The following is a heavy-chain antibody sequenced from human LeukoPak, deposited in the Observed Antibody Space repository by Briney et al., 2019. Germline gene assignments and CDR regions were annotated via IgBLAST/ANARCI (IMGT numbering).Heavy chain of an antibody. D-gene: IGHD3-10*01. CDR2: ISGSNSYI. Sequence: GGSLRLSCAASGFTFNSYSMNWVRQAPGKGLEWVSSISGSNSYIYYADSMKGRFTISRDNAKNSLYLQMNSLRAEDTAVYYCSRDGLDYYGSGSYRGFDYWGQGTLVTVSS. J-gene: IGHJ4*02. CDR3: SRDGLDYYGSGSYRGFDY. V-gene: IGHV3-21*01. CDR1: GFTFNSYS.